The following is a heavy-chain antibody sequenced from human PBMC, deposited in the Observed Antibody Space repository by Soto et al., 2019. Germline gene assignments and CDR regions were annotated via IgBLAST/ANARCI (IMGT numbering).Heavy chain of an antibody. J-gene: IGHJ4*02. Sequence: GGSLRPSCAASGFTFSAYVMSWVRQAPGKGLEWVASITSSGGRTYNADSVKGRSTVSRDNSKNTVYLQMNSLRDEDTAVYYCAKVTAAWGQGTLVTVSS. D-gene: IGHD6-13*01. CDR1: GFTFSAYV. CDR2: ITSSGGRT. V-gene: IGHV3-23*01. CDR3: AKVTAA.